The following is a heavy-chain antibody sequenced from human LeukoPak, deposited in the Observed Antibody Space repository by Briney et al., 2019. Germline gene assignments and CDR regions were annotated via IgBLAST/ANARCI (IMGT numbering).Heavy chain of an antibody. J-gene: IGHJ6*03. D-gene: IGHD3-10*01. V-gene: IGHV3-7*01. CDR2: IKQDGSEK. Sequence: GGSLRLPCAASGFTFSRYWMGWVRQAPGKGLEWVANIKQDGSEKYYVDSVKGRFTISRDNAKNSLYLQMNSLRAEDTAVYYCARARGPMVRGVILYYYYYYMDVWGKGTTVTVSS. CDR3: ARARGPMVRGVILYYYYYYMDV. CDR1: GFTFSRYW.